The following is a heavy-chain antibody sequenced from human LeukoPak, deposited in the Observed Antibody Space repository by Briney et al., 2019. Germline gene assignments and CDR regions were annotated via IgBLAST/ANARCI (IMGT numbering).Heavy chain of an antibody. CDR1: GFTFSSYA. CDR2: ISGSGGST. CDR3: AKKLGMLSSGVLINLFDP. D-gene: IGHD6-19*01. V-gene: IGHV3-23*01. J-gene: IGHJ5*02. Sequence: GGSLRLSCAASGFTFSSYAMSWVRQAPGKGLEWVSAISGSGGSTYYADSVKGRFTISRDNSKNTLYLQMNSLRAEDAAVYYFAKKLGMLSSGVLINLFDPWGQGILVTVST.